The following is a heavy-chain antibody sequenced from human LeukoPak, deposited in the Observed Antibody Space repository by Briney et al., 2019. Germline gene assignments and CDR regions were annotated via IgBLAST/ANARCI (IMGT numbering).Heavy chain of an antibody. CDR2: ISISSSTI. CDR1: GFTLSSYT. Sequence: PGGSLRLSCVASGFTLSSYTMNWVRQAPGKGLEWISYISISSSTIYYADSVKGRFTISRDNAKNSLYLQMNSLRAEDTAVYYCAKDQGIAVAEGPDYWGQGTLVTVSS. D-gene: IGHD6-19*01. V-gene: IGHV3-48*01. J-gene: IGHJ4*02. CDR3: AKDQGIAVAEGPDY.